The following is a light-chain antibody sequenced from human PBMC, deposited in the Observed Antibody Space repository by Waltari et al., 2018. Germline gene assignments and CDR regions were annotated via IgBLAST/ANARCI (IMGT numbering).Light chain of an antibody. CDR1: QSISTW. CDR3: QQYNSYPVH. CDR2: KAS. V-gene: IGKV1-5*03. J-gene: IGKJ2*01. Sequence: DIQITQSPSTLSASVGDRVTITCLSSQSISTWLAWYQQKPGKAPKLLIYKASSLESEVPSRFSGSGSGTEFTLTISSLQPDDFATYYCQQYNSYPVHFGQGTKLEIK.